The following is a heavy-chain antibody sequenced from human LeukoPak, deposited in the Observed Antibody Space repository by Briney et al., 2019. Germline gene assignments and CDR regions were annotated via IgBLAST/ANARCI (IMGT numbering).Heavy chain of an antibody. CDR1: GLTVSNNH. D-gene: IGHD4-23*01. CDR2: IYSDDNT. CDR3: ARYYGGNFRNFDY. Sequence: GGSLRLSCAASGLTVSNNHMNWVRQAPGKGLEWVSVIYSDDNTYYADSVKGRFTISRDNSKNTLYLQMDSLRAEDTAVYYCARYYGGNFRNFDYWGQGTLVTVSS. V-gene: IGHV3-53*01. J-gene: IGHJ4*02.